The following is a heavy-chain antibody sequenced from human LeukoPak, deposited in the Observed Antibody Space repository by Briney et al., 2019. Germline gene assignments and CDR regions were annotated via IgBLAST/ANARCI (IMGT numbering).Heavy chain of an antibody. CDR3: ARLRALAGYSSGYDAFDI. CDR1: GGSISSSSYY. D-gene: IGHD6-19*01. V-gene: IGHV4-39*01. CDR2: IYYSGST. J-gene: IGHJ3*02. Sequence: NPSETLSLTCTVSGGSISSSSYYWGGIRQPPGKGLEWIGSIYYSGSTYYNPSLKSRVTISVDTSKNQFSLKLSSVTAADTAVYYCARLRALAGYSSGYDAFDIWGQGTMVTVSS.